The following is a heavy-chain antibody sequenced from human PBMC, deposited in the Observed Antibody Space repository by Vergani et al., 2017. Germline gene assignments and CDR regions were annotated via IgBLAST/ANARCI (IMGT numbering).Heavy chain of an antibody. D-gene: IGHD3-10*01. CDR2: ISRNGGST. J-gene: IGHJ4*02. Sequence: VQLVESGGGLVQPGGSLRLFCSASGFTFSSYAMHWVRQAPGKGLEYVSAISRNGGSTYYADSVKGRFTISRDNSKNTLYLQMSSLRAEDTAVYYCVSRPSAVRGGDYWGQGTLVTVSA. V-gene: IGHV3-64D*06. CDR1: GFTFSSYA. CDR3: VSRPSAVRGGDY.